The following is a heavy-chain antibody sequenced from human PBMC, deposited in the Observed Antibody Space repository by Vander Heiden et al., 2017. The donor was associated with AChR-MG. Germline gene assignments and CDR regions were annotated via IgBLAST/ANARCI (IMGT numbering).Heavy chain of an antibody. CDR1: GYTFTSYY. J-gene: IGHJ6*02. V-gene: IGHV1-46*01. D-gene: IGHD4-17*01. Sequence: QVQLVQSGAEVKKPGASVKVSCKASGYTFTSYYMHWVRQAPGQGLEWMGLINPSGGSTSYAQKFQGRVTMTRDTSTSTVYMELSSLRSEDTAVYYCARAGDYGPFYYYYYGMDVWGQGTTVTVSS. CDR2: INPSGGST. CDR3: ARAGDYGPFYYYYYGMDV.